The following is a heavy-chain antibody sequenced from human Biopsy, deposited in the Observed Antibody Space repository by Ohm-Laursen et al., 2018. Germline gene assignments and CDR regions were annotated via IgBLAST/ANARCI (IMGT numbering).Heavy chain of an antibody. D-gene: IGHD3-16*01. CDR3: ARGGGEIPTVLIPAAMDV. CDR2: LSYSGNT. CDR1: GGSIGSNNYY. Sequence: GTLSLTWTVSGGSIGSNNYYWGWIRQPPGKGLEWIGSLSYSGNTYSNPSLKSRVTISVDTSKKQFFLKLTSVTAADTAVYYCARGGGEIPTVLIPAAMDVWGRGTTVTVSS. V-gene: IGHV4-39*01. J-gene: IGHJ6*02.